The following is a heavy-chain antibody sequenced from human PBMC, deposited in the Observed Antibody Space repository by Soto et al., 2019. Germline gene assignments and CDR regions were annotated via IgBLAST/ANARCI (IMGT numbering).Heavy chain of an antibody. Sequence: GGSLRLSCAASGFTFSSYSMNWVRQAPGKGLEWVSYISSSSSTIYYADSVKGRFTISRDNAKNSLYLQMNSLRDEDTAVYYCARILNDFWSGEYYYYGMDVWGQGTTVTVSS. J-gene: IGHJ6*02. CDR1: GFTFSSYS. CDR3: ARILNDFWSGEYYYYGMDV. D-gene: IGHD3-3*01. V-gene: IGHV3-48*02. CDR2: ISSSSSTI.